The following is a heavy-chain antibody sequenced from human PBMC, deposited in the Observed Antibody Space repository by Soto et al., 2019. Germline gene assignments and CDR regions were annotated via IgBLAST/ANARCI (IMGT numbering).Heavy chain of an antibody. CDR1: GFTFSSYA. V-gene: IGHV3-66*01. CDR3: ARIYARVDY. J-gene: IGHJ4*02. D-gene: IGHD2-8*01. Sequence: GGSLRLSCSASGFTFSSYAMSWVRQAPGKGLEWVSVIYSGGSTYYADSVKRRFTISRDNSKNTLYLQMHSLIAEDTAVYYCARIYARVDYWGQGTLVTVSS. CDR2: IYSGGST.